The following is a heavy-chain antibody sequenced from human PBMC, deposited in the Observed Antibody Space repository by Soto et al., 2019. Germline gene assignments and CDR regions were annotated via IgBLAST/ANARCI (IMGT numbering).Heavy chain of an antibody. CDR2: IYRSGTT. J-gene: IGHJ4*02. CDR3: GSGKTQYFFDL. Sequence: SETLSLTCTVSGGSISSDDYYWSWIRQHPGKGLEWIGYIYRSGTTYYNPSLKSRVSISVDRSRNQFSLNLTSMTAADTAVYYCGSGKTQYFFDLWGQGNLVTVSS. CDR1: GGSISSDDYY. D-gene: IGHD1-26*01. V-gene: IGHV4-30-2*01.